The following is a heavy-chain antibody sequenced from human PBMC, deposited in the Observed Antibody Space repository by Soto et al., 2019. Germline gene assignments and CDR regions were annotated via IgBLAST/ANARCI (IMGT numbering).Heavy chain of an antibody. D-gene: IGHD3-3*01. CDR3: ARDFGQLHDFRSGHDY. J-gene: IGHJ4*02. V-gene: IGHV4-38-2*02. CDR2: VFHSGTP. CDR1: GYSINSGYY. Sequence: SETLSLTCDVSGYSINSGYYWGWIRQPPGKGLEWIGSVFHSGTPYQNPSLKTRATISVDTSRNQFSLELDSVTAADTAVYYCARDFGQLHDFRSGHDYWGQGLLVTV.